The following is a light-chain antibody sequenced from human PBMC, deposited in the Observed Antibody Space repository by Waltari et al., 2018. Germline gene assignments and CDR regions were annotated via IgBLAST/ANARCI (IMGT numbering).Light chain of an antibody. CDR2: GST. Sequence: VLTQPPSVAVAPGQRATTSCTWTGSNIGAGFDVHWYQQLPRAAPKLLIYGSTSRPLGVPDRFFGSTSGTSASLVIIGLQPEDEDVYYCQSYDTSLSVVFGGGTQMTVL. V-gene: IGLV1-40*01. CDR3: QSYDTSLSVV. CDR1: GSNIGAGFD. J-gene: IGLJ3*02.